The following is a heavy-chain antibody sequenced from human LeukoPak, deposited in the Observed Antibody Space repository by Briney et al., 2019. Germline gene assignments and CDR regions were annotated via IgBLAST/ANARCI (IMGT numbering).Heavy chain of an antibody. D-gene: IGHD2-15*01. J-gene: IGHJ4*02. CDR2: ISYDGSNK. CDR1: GFTFSSYA. V-gene: IGHV3-30*04. CDR3: AKRARVGYCSGGSCYPGAFDY. Sequence: GGSLRPSCAASGFTFSSYAMHWVRQAPGKGLEWVAVISYDGSNKYYADSVKGRFTISRDNSKNTLYLQMNSLRAEGTAVYYCAKRARVGYCSGGSCYPGAFDYWGQRTLVTVSS.